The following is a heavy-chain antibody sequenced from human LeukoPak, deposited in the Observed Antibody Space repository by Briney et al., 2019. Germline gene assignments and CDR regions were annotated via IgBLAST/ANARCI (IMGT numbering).Heavy chain of an antibody. CDR3: VRLSVVSPHRYFDL. CDR2: IYTSGST. D-gene: IGHD4-23*01. CDR1: GGSISSYY. J-gene: IGHJ2*01. Sequence: KASETLSLTCTVSGGSISSYYWSWIRQPAGKGLEWIGRIYTSGSTNYNPSLKSRVTMSVDTSKNQFSLKLTSMTAADTAVYYCVRLSVVSPHRYFDLWGRGTLVTVSS. V-gene: IGHV4-4*07.